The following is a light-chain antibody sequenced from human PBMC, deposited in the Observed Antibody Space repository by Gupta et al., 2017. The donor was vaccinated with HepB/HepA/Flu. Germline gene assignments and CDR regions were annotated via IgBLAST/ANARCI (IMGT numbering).Light chain of an antibody. CDR3: QQRSNWFCN. J-gene: IGKJ2*01. CDR1: QSVSSY. V-gene: IGKV3-11*01. Sequence: EIVLTQSPATLSLSPGERATLSCRASQSVSSYLAWYQQKPGQAPRLLIYDASNSATGIPARFSGSGSGTDFTLTISSREPEDFAVYYCQQRSNWFCNFGQGTKLEIQ. CDR2: DAS.